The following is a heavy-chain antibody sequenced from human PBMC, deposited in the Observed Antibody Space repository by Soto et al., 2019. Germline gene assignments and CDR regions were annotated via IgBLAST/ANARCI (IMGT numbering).Heavy chain of an antibody. CDR2: ISYDGSNK. J-gene: IGHJ6*02. CDR1: GFTFSSYG. D-gene: IGHD3-3*01. Sequence: PAGSLRLSCAASGFTFSSYGMHWVRQAPGKGLEWVAVISYDGSNKYYADSVKGRFTISRDNSKNTLYLQMNSLRAEDTAVYYCANLRTYYDFWSGPSMDVWGQGTTVTVSS. CDR3: ANLRTYYDFWSGPSMDV. V-gene: IGHV3-30*18.